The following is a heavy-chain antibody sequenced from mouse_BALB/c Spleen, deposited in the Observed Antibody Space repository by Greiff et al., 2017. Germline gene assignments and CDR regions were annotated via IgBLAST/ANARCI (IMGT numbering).Heavy chain of an antibody. CDR3: ARAYGYDGFAY. J-gene: IGHJ3*01. D-gene: IGHD2-2*01. CDR2: IWAGGST. Sequence: QVQLKQSGPGLVAPSQSLSISCTVSGFSLTSYGVHWVRQPPGKGLEWLGVIWAGGSTNYNSALMSSLSITKDNSKSQVFLKMNSLQTDDAAMYYCARAYGYDGFAYWGQGTLVTVSA. CDR1: GFSLTSYG. V-gene: IGHV2-9*02.